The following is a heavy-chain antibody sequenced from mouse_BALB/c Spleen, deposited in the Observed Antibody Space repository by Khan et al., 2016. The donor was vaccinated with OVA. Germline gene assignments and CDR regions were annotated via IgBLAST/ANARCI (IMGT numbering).Heavy chain of an antibody. V-gene: IGHV1S81*02. D-gene: IGHD1-1*02. Sequence: QVQLKQSGAELVKPGASVRLSCKASGYTFTSYYLYWVKQRPGHGLEWIGDINPSNGGTNFNENFKTRATLTVDKSSSTAYMQLSSLTSEDSAVYYCTRSGYGAFAYWGQGTLVTSLQ. CDR3: TRSGYGAFAY. CDR1: GYTFTSYY. J-gene: IGHJ3*01. CDR2: INPSNGGT.